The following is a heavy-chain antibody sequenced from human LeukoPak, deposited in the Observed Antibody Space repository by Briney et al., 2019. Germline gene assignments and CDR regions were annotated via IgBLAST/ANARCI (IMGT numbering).Heavy chain of an antibody. Sequence: GGSLRLSCAASGFTFSTYAMSWVRQAPGKGVEWVSGISGSGGTTYYADCVKGRFTISRDNSNNTLYLQMNSLRAEDTAVYYCAKSCCSTSSCYDVFDCWGQGTLVTVSS. D-gene: IGHD2-2*01. V-gene: IGHV3-23*01. CDR1: GFTFSTYA. J-gene: IGHJ4*02. CDR2: ISGSGGTT. CDR3: AKSCCSTSSCYDVFDC.